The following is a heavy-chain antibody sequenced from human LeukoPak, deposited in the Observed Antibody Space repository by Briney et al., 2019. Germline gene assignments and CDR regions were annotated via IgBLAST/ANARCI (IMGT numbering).Heavy chain of an antibody. D-gene: IGHD6-6*01. Sequence: ASVKVSCKASGYTFTSYYMHWVRQAPGKGLEWVSAISGSGGSTYYADSVKGRFTISRDNAKNSLYLQMNSLRAEDTAIYYCARIGYSSSSFDYWGQGTLVTVSS. V-gene: IGHV3-23*01. CDR3: ARIGYSSSSFDY. CDR2: ISGSGGST. CDR1: GYTFTSYY. J-gene: IGHJ4*02.